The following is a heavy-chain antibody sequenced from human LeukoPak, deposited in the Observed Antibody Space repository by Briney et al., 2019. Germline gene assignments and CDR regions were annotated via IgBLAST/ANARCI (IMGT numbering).Heavy chain of an antibody. V-gene: IGHV4-4*02. J-gene: IGHJ6*02. D-gene: IGHD6-13*01. CDR1: GYSITNNNW. Sequence: SETLSLTCAVSGYSITNNNWWTWVRQSPGKGLEWIGEVYHTGNTNYKSPLNSRVTISMDKSRNQFSLRLSSVTAADTAVYYCARVAAYGMDVWGRGTTVTVSS. CDR3: ARVAAYGMDV. CDR2: VYHTGNT.